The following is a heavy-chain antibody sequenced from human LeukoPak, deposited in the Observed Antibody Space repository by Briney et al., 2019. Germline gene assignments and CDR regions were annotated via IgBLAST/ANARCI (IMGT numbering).Heavy chain of an antibody. Sequence: SETLSPTCTVSGGSVSSSSYYWGWIRQPPGKGLEWIGSIYYSGSTYYNPSLKSRVTISVDTSKNQFSLKLSSVTAADTAVYYCARASSGSYFPYFDYWGQGTLVTVSS. CDR3: ARASSGSYFPYFDY. V-gene: IGHV4-39*07. CDR1: GGSVSSSSYY. J-gene: IGHJ4*02. D-gene: IGHD1-26*01. CDR2: IYYSGST.